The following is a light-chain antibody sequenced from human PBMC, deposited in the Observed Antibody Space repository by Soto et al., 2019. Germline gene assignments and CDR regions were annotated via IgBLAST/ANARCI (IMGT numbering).Light chain of an antibody. J-gene: IGKJ1*01. CDR1: QSVSSSY. CDR3: QQYNDWPLT. CDR2: GAF. V-gene: IGKV3-15*01. Sequence: NVLTQSPGTLSVSPGERATLSCRASQSVSSSYLAWYQQKPGQAPRLLIYGAFTRATGIPARFSGTGSGTEFTLTISSLQSEDFALYYCQQYNDWPLTFGQGTKVDIK.